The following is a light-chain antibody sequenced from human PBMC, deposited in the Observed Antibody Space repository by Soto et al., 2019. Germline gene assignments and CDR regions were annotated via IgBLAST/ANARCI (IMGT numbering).Light chain of an antibody. Sequence: EIVMTQSPATLSVSPGERATLSCRASQSVSGNLAWYQQKPGQAPRLLIYDASTRATGLPARFSGSGYGTEITLTISSLKSEDFALYYCQQYDHWPFSFGPGTKVDIK. CDR1: QSVSGN. CDR3: QQYDHWPFS. V-gene: IGKV3-15*01. J-gene: IGKJ3*01. CDR2: DAS.